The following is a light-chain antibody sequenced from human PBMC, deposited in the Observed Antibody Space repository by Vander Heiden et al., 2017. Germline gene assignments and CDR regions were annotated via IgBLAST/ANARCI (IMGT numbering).Light chain of an antibody. CDR3: ATWDNSLSGRGI. V-gene: IGLV1-47*02. CDR1: ISNIGVNL. J-gene: IGLJ2*01. CDR2: SDN. Sequence: QSVLTHPPSASGTVGQRLTISCSGSISNIGVNLVYWYQQFPGTAPNHLIYSDNQRPSGVPDRFSGAKSGPSASLAISGLRSEDEADYYCATWDNSLSGRGIFGGGTKLTVV.